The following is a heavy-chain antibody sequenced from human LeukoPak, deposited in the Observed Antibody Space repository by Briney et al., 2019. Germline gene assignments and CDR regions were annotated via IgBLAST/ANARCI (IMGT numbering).Heavy chain of an antibody. CDR1: GGTFSSYA. CDR2: IIPILGIA. Sequence: SVKVSCKASGGTFSSYAISWVRQAPGQGLEWMGRIIPILGIANYAQKFQGRVAMTRDTSTSTVYMELSSLRSEDTAVYYCARVFGFAAADYWGQGTLVTVSS. CDR3: ARVFGFAAADY. D-gene: IGHD6-13*01. V-gene: IGHV1-69*04. J-gene: IGHJ4*02.